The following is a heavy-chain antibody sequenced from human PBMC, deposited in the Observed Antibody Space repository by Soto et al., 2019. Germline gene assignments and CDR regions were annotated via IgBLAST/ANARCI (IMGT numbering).Heavy chain of an antibody. Sequence: QVQLVQSGAEVKKPGASVKVSCKASGYTFTSYGISWVRQAPGQGLEWMGWISAYNGNTNYAQKLQGRVTMTTDTSTSTAYMELRSLRSDDTAVYYCARDSPLMNGGNSPYYYYYYGMDVWGQGTTVTVSS. CDR1: GYTFTSYG. J-gene: IGHJ6*02. CDR2: ISAYNGNT. CDR3: ARDSPLMNGGNSPYYYYYYGMDV. D-gene: IGHD2-21*02. V-gene: IGHV1-18*01.